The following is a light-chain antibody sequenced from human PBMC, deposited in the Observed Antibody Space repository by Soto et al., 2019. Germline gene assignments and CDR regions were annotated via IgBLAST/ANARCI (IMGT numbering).Light chain of an antibody. V-gene: IGLV2-23*01. CDR1: SSDVGSYNL. CDR2: EGS. J-gene: IGLJ2*01. Sequence: QSALTQPASVSGSPGQSITISCTGTSSDVGSYNLVSWYQQHPGKAPKPMIYEGSKRPSGGSNRFSGSKSGNMASLTISGLQTEDEADYYCCSYAGSSTSVVFGGGTKLTVL. CDR3: CSYAGSSTSVV.